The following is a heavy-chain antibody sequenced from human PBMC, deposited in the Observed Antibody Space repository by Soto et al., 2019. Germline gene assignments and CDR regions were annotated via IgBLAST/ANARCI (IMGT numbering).Heavy chain of an antibody. CDR3: ARTLTGYHEYYFDY. J-gene: IGHJ4*02. V-gene: IGHV1-69*02. CDR2: IIPILGIA. D-gene: IGHD3-9*01. CDR1: GGTFSSYT. Sequence: QVQLVQSGAEVKKPGSSVKVSCKASGGTFSSYTISWVRQAPGQGLEWMGRIIPILGIANYAQKFQGRVTITADKSTSTAYMELSSLRSEDTAVYYCARTLTGYHEYYFDYWGQGTLVTVSS.